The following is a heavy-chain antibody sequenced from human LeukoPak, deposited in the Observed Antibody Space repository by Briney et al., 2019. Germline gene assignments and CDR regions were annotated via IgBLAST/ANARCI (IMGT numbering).Heavy chain of an antibody. J-gene: IGHJ4*02. CDR3: ARGSSSGSYFGRGVDY. V-gene: IGHV1-46*01. Sequence: GASVKVSCKASAYTFTTYYMHLVRQAPGQGPEWMGIINPSGGSTSYAQKFQGRVRMTRDLSTSTVYMELSSLRSEDTAVYYCARGSSSGSYFGRGVDYWGQGTLVTVSS. D-gene: IGHD1-26*01. CDR1: AYTFTTYY. CDR2: INPSGGST.